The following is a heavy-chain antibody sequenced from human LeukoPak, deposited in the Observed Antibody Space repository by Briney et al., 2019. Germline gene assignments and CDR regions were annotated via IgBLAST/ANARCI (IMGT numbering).Heavy chain of an antibody. Sequence: ASGKVSCKASGYTFTGYYMHWVRQAPGQGLEWMGWINPNSGGTNYAQKFQGRVTMTRDTSISTAYMELSRMGSDETAVSYCARQNGGVVPGDRPVGLLYNPYCGEGTLVTVSS. CDR2: INPNSGGT. J-gene: IGHJ1*01. CDR3: ARQNGGVVPGDRPVGLLYNPY. D-gene: IGHD2-2*01. CDR1: GYTFTGYY. V-gene: IGHV1-2*02.